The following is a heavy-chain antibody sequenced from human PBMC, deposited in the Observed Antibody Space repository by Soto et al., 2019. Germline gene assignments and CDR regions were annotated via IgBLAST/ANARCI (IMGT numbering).Heavy chain of an antibody. CDR3: AAGGGLPRYY. D-gene: IGHD5-12*01. J-gene: IGHJ4*02. CDR2: IYHSGST. Sequence: PSETLSLTCTVSGGSISSSSYYWGWIRQPPGKGLEWIGCIYHSGSTYYNPSLKSRVTISVDTSKNQFSPKLSSVTAADTAVYYCAAGGGLPRYYWGQGTLVTVSS. CDR1: GGSISSSSYY. V-gene: IGHV4-39*07.